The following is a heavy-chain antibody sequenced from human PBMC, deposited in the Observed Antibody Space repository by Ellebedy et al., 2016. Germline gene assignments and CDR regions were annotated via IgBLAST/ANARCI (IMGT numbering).Heavy chain of an antibody. CDR3: AKVRYPDFYQNSAMDV. CDR1: GFLFSRYG. CDR2: ISDDGTDE. D-gene: IGHD2/OR15-2a*01. V-gene: IGHV3-30*18. J-gene: IGHJ6*02. Sequence: GGSLRLSXAASGFLFSRYGIHWVRQAPGKGLEWVASISDDGTDETYGDSVKGRFSISRDNSKIRVSLQMDSLRVEDTAVYYCAKVRYPDFYQNSAMDVWGQGTTVIVSS.